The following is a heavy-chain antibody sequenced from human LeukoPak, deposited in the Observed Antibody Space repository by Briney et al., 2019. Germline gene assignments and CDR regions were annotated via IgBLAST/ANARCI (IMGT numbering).Heavy chain of an antibody. J-gene: IGHJ5*02. CDR3: AREVVVAATWFDP. CDR1: GVSVTNYY. Sequence: SETLSLTCTVSGVSVTNYYWSWIRQPPGKGLEWIGYIYYTGSTNYNPSLKSRVTISIDTSNNQFSLKLSSVTAADTAVYYCAREVVVAATWFDPWGQGTLVTVSS. CDR2: IYYTGST. D-gene: IGHD2-15*01. V-gene: IGHV4-59*02.